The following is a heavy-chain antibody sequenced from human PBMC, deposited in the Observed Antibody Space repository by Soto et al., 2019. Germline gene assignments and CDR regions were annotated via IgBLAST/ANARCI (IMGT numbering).Heavy chain of an antibody. CDR2: SRDKIRRYTT. J-gene: IGHJ4*02. D-gene: IGHD2-8*01. V-gene: IGHV3-72*01. Sequence: EMQVVESGGGLVQPGGPLRLSCAASGFTSSDHYLDWVRQAPGKGLEWVARSRDKIRRYTTEYAASVRGRFVISRDESRNSVYLQMSSLKTEDTAVYYCTRSTYGYCNFEYWGLGTLVTVSS. CDR1: GFTSSDHY. CDR3: TRSTYGYCNFEY.